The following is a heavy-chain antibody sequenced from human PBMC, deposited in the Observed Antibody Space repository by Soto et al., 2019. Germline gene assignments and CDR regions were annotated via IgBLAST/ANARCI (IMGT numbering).Heavy chain of an antibody. J-gene: IGHJ4*02. V-gene: IGHV1-18*01. Sequence: QVQLVQSGAEVKKPGASVKVSCKASGYTFTSYGISWVRQAPGQGLEWMGWISAHNGNTKYAQKLQGRVTVTTDTSTSTAYMELRSLRADDSAVYYCARDLSIGLFDYWGQGTLVTVSS. CDR1: GYTFTSYG. D-gene: IGHD2-21*01. CDR2: ISAHNGNT. CDR3: ARDLSIGLFDY.